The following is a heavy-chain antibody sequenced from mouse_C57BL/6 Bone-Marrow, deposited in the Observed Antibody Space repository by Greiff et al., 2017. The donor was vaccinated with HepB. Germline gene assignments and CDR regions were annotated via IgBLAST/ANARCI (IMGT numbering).Heavy chain of an antibody. D-gene: IGHD1-1*01. Sequence: QVQLQQSGAELVKPGASVKVSCKASGYTFTSYWMHWVKQRPGQGLEWIGRIHPSDSDTNYNQKFKGKATLTVDKSSSPAYMQLSSLTSEDSAVYYCEVRGNTTLVATGDYFDYWGQGTTLTVSS. J-gene: IGHJ2*01. CDR2: IHPSDSDT. CDR1: GYTFTSYW. V-gene: IGHV1-74*01. CDR3: EVRGNTTLVATGDYFDY.